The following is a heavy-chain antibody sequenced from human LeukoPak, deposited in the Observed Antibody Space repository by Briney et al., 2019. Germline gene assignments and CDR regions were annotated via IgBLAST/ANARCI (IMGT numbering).Heavy chain of an antibody. CDR2: IYYTGNT. CDR1: DGSISNYY. Sequence: PSETLSLTCTVSDGSISNYYWSWIRQPPERGLEWIGNIYYTGNTNYSPSLKSRVTISLDTSMNQFSLRVTSVTAADTPVYYCARHLRFGNGWYIDYWSQGVLVTVSS. CDR3: ARHLRFGNGWYIDY. V-gene: IGHV4-59*08. J-gene: IGHJ4*02. D-gene: IGHD6-19*01.